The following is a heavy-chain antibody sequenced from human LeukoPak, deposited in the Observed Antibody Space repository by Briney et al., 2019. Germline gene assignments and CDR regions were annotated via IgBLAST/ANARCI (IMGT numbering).Heavy chain of an antibody. Sequence: PGGSLRLSCAASGFTFSDYYMSWIRQAPGKGLEWVSYISSSSYTNYADSVKGRFTISRDNAKNSLYLQMNSLRAEDTAVYYCARGNSITGTTPFDYFDYWGQGTLVTVSS. D-gene: IGHD1-20*01. CDR1: GFTFSDYY. V-gene: IGHV3-11*05. CDR2: ISSSSYT. J-gene: IGHJ4*02. CDR3: ARGNSITGTTPFDYFDY.